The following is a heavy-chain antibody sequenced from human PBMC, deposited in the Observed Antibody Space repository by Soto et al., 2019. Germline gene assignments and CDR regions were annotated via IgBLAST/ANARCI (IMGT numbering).Heavy chain of an antibody. CDR3: AREVKGVTSFDY. CDR1: GFTALSYA. Sequence: QVRLIQSGPEMMQPGASVRVSCTAYGFTALSYAFPWVRQAPGQGPEWLGWLNGGVDGTSYSQRLQGRGTISRDTSTNTVYLEVKSLTSEDTAVYYCAREVKGVTSFDYWGQGTLVTVSS. D-gene: IGHD3-10*01. CDR2: LNGGVDGT. V-gene: IGHV1-3*01. J-gene: IGHJ4*02.